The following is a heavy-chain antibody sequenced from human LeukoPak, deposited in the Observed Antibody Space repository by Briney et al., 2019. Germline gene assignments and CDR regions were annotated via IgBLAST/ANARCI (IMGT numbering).Heavy chain of an antibody. CDR1: GGSINSYY. CDR2: IYYSGST. Sequence: SETLSLTCTVPGGSINSYYWSWIRQPPGKGLEWIGYIYYSGSTNYNPSLKSRVTISVDTSNNQFSLKLSSVTAADTAVYYCARKTEYSELGYFDYWGQGTLVTVSS. J-gene: IGHJ4*02. V-gene: IGHV4-59*01. CDR3: ARKTEYSELGYFDY. D-gene: IGHD5-18*01.